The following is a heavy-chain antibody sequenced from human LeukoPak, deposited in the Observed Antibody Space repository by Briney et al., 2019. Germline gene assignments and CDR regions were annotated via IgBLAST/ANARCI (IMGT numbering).Heavy chain of an antibody. CDR2: IYDSGST. V-gene: IGHV4-59*01. D-gene: IGHD3-10*01. CDR3: ARVGGTNYYYYGMDV. Sequence: PSETLSLTCTVSGGSISGYYWSWIRQPAEKGLGWIGYIYDSGSTNYNPSLKSRVTISVDTSKNQFSLKLSSVTAADMAVYYCARVGGTNYYYYGMDVWGQGTTVTVSS. CDR1: GGSISGYY. J-gene: IGHJ6*02.